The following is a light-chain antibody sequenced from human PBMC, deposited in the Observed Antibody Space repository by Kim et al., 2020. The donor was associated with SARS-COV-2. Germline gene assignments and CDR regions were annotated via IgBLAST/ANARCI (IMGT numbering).Light chain of an antibody. V-gene: IGKV3-15*01. CDR1: QSVSSK. CDR3: QQYNNWPLT. CDR2: GAS. J-gene: IGKJ4*01. Sequence: EIVMTQSPVTLSVSPGERATLSCRASQSVSSKLAWYQQKGGQAPRLLIYGASTRATGIPASFSGSGSGTEFTLTISSLQSEDFAVYYCQQYNNWPLTFGGGTKVDIK.